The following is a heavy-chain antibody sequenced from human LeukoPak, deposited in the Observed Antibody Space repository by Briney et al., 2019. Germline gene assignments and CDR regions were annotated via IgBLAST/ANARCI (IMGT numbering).Heavy chain of an antibody. V-gene: IGHV3-9*03. CDR1: GFTFDDYA. J-gene: IGHJ4*02. CDR2: ISWNSGSI. Sequence: GRSLRLSCAASGFTFDDYAMHWVRQAPGKGLEWVSGISWNSGSIGYADSVKGRFTISRDNAKNSLFLQMNSLRPEDMALYYCAKGPRYSYGYYFDYWGQGTLVTVSS. D-gene: IGHD5-18*01. CDR3: AKGPRYSYGYYFDY.